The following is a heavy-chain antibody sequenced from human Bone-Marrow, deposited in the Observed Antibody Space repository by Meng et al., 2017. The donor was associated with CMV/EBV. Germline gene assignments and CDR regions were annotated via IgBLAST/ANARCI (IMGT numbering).Heavy chain of an antibody. CDR3: ARGIKDYDFWPFDL. D-gene: IGHD3-3*01. J-gene: IGHJ2*01. V-gene: IGHV4-59*01. CDR2: IYDSGST. Sequence: SETLSLTCAVYGGSFSGYHWSWIRQPPGKGLEWIGFIYDSGSTNYNPSLKSRVTISKDTSKNQLSLKLTFVTAADTAVYYCARGIKDYDFWPFDLWGRGTQVTVSS. CDR1: GGSFSGYH.